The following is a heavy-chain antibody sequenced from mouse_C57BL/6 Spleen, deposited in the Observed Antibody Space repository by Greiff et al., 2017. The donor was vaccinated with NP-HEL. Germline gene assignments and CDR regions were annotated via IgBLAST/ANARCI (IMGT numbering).Heavy chain of an antibody. CDR2: IYPGSGST. D-gene: IGHD1-1*01. CDR1: GYTFTSYW. J-gene: IGHJ1*03. CDR3: ARFYGSTHWYFDV. Sequence: QVQLQQPGAELVKPGASVKMSCKASGYTFTSYWITWVKQRPGQGLEWIGDIYPGSGSTNYNEKFKSKATLTVDTSSSTAYMQLSSLTSEDSAAYYCARFYGSTHWYFDVWGTGTTVTVSS. V-gene: IGHV1-55*01.